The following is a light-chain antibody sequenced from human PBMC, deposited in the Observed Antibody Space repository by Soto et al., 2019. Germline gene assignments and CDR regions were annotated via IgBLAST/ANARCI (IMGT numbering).Light chain of an antibody. CDR2: KAS. CDR1: QSISKW. Sequence: DIQMTQSPSTLSSALGDRVTITCRASQSISKWLAWYQQKPGKAPKLLISKASTLQSGGPSRFSGSGSGTEFTLTISSLQPDDFATYYCQQYNTYPVWTFGQGPKVQIK. CDR3: QQYNTYPVWT. J-gene: IGKJ1*01. V-gene: IGKV1-5*03.